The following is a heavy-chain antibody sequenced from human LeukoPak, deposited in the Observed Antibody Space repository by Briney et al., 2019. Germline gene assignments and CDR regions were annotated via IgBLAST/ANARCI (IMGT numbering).Heavy chain of an antibody. V-gene: IGHV4-4*07. D-gene: IGHD3-9*01. CDR3: ARALLDYDILTGYSH. Sequence: SETLSLTCTVSGSSISSYYWSWIRQPAGKGLEWIGRIYTSGSTNYNPSLKSRVTMSVDTSKNQFSLKLSSVTAADTAAYYCARALLDYDILTGYSHWGQGTLVTVSS. CDR1: GSSISSYY. J-gene: IGHJ4*02. CDR2: IYTSGST.